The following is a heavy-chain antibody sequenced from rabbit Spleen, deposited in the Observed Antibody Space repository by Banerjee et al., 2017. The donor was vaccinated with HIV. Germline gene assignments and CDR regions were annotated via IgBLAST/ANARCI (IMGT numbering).Heavy chain of an antibody. V-gene: IGHV1S40*01. CDR3: ARDTSSSFSSYGMDL. Sequence: QSLEESGGDLVKPGASLTLTCTASGVSFSISSYMCWVRQAPGKGLEWMACIDAGSSGFTYFATWAKGRFTISKTSSTTVTLQMTSLTAADTATYFCARDTSSSFSSYGMDLWGPGTLVTVS. CDR1: GVSFSISSY. D-gene: IGHD1-1*01. J-gene: IGHJ6*01. CDR2: IDAGSSGFT.